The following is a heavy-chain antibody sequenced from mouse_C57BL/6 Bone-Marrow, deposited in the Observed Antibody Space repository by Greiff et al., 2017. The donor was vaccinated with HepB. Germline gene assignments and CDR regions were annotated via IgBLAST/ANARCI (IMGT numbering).Heavy chain of an antibody. CDR2: ISSGGSYT. Sequence: EVKLMESGGDLVKPGGSLKLSCAASGFTFSSYGMSWVRQTPDKRLEWVATISSGGSYTYYPDSVKGRFTISRDNAKNTLYLQMSSLKSEDTAMYYCASPITTVVAKDFAYWGQGTLVTVSA. CDR3: ASPITTVVAKDFAY. V-gene: IGHV5-6*01. CDR1: GFTFSSYG. D-gene: IGHD1-1*01. J-gene: IGHJ3*01.